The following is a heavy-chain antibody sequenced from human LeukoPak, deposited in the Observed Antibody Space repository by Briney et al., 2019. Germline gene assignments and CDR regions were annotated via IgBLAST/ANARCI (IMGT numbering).Heavy chain of an antibody. CDR2: INHSGGT. D-gene: IGHD2-8*01. CDR3: ARIRCGHTDDRCYNY. CDR1: GVSVNAYS. Sequence: SETLSLTCAVQGVSVNAYSWSWIRQSSEKGLEWIGEINHSGGTNYNPSLKSRATISVDTSENRISLRVTSVTAADTAVYYCARIRCGHTDDRCYNYWGQGTLVTV. V-gene: IGHV4-34*01. J-gene: IGHJ4*02.